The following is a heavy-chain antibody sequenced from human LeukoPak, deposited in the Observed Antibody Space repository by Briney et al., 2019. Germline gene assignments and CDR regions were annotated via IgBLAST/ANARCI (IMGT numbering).Heavy chain of an antibody. V-gene: IGHV1-3*01. D-gene: IGHD3-3*01. J-gene: IGHJ4*02. Sequence: VASVKVSCKASGYTFTSYAMHWVRQAPGQRLEWMGWINAGNGNTKYSQKFQGRVTITRDTSASTAYMELSSLRSEDTAVYYCARGGTIFGVVEIDYWGQGTLVTVSS. CDR1: GYTFTSYA. CDR3: ARGGTIFGVVEIDY. CDR2: INAGNGNT.